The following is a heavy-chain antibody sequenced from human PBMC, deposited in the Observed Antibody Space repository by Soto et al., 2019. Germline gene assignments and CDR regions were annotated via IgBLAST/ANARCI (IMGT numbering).Heavy chain of an antibody. CDR1: GYTFTSYD. CDR3: ARGELPWFEDLLW. Sequence: QVQLVQSGAEVKKPGASVKVSCKASGYTFTSYDNNWVRQATGQGLEWMGWMNPSSGNTGYAQKFRGSVSMTTNNTLSAAYMELSSLRSEATAVYYCARGELPWFEDLLWWGQGTLVTVSS. J-gene: IGHJ4*02. CDR2: MNPSSGNT. D-gene: IGHD3-10*01. V-gene: IGHV1-8*01.